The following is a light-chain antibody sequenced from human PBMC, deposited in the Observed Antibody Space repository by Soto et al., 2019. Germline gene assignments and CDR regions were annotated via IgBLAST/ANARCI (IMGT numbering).Light chain of an antibody. Sequence: QAVVTQPPSASGTPGQRVTISCSGSSSNIGSNYVYWYQQLPGTAPKLLIYRNNQRPSGVPDRFSGSKSGTSASLAISGLRSEXXADYYCAAWDDSLSGVVFGGGTKVTVL. CDR2: RNN. V-gene: IGLV1-47*01. CDR3: AAWDDSLSGVV. J-gene: IGLJ2*01. CDR1: SSNIGSNY.